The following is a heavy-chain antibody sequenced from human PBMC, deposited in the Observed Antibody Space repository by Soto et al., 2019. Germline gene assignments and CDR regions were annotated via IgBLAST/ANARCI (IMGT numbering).Heavy chain of an antibody. CDR2: FDPEDGET. D-gene: IGHD3-16*02. CDR1: GYTLTELS. Sequence: ASVKVSCKVSGYTLTELSMHWVRQAPGKGLEWMGGFDPEDGETIYAQKFQGRVTMTEDTSTDTAYMELSSLRSEDTAVYYCATVPRKNYDYVWGSYRYRRGWFDPGAREPWSPSPQ. J-gene: IGHJ5*02. V-gene: IGHV1-24*01. CDR3: ATVPRKNYDYVWGSYRYRRGWFDP.